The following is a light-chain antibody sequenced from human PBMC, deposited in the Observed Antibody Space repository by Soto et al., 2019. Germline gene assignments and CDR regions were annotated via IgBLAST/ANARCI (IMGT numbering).Light chain of an antibody. CDR2: SNN. J-gene: IGLJ2*01. CDR1: SSNIGDNA. V-gene: IGLV1-44*01. Sequence: QSVLTQPPSASGTPGQRGIISCSGSSSNIGDNAVNWYQQLPGTAHKLLIYSNNLRPSGVPDRFSGSKSGTSASLAISGLQSEDEADYYCAAWDDSLNGVVFGGGTKLTVL. CDR3: AAWDDSLNGVV.